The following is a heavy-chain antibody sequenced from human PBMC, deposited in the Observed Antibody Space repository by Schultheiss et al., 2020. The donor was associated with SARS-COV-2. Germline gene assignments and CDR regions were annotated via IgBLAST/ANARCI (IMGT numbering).Heavy chain of an antibody. D-gene: IGHD4-11*01. CDR3: AREVTTPNWFDP. CDR1: GYSISSSNW. Sequence: SETLSLTCAVSGYSISSSNWWGWIRQPPGKGLEWIGYIYYSGSTYYNPSLKSRVTISVDTSKNQFSLKLSSVTAADTAVYYCAREVTTPNWFDPWGQGTLVTVSS. V-gene: IGHV4-28*03. J-gene: IGHJ5*02. CDR2: IYYSGST.